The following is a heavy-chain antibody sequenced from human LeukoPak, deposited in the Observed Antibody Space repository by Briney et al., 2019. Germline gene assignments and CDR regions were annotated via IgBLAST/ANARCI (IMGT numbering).Heavy chain of an antibody. Sequence: PSETLSLTCTVSGGSISSCSYYWGWIRHPPGKGLEWIGSIYYSGSTYYNPSLKSRVTISVDTSKNQFSLKLSSVTAADTAVYYCARLADITMVRGVGWFDPWVQGTLVTVSS. CDR3: ARLADITMVRGVGWFDP. CDR1: GGSISSCSYY. D-gene: IGHD3-10*01. J-gene: IGHJ5*02. V-gene: IGHV4-39*01. CDR2: IYYSGST.